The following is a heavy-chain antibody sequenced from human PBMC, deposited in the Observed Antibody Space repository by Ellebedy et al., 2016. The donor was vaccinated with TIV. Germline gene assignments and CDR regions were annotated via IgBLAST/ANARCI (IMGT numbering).Heavy chain of an antibody. CDR1: GGSINNYY. V-gene: IGHV4-59*01. Sequence: MPSETLSLTCSVPGGSINNYYWTWIRQPPGQGLEWIGDIHHSGNSHIHPSLKSRVTLSVDTSKNQFSLDMTSVTAADTATYYCARDLGRHGMDVWGQGTTVTVSS. CDR2: IHHSGNS. J-gene: IGHJ6*02. CDR3: ARDLGRHGMDV.